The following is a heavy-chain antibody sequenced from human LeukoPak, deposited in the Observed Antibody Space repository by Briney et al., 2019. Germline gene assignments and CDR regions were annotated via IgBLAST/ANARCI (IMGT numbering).Heavy chain of an antibody. J-gene: IGHJ4*02. CDR1: GFTFSSYW. CDR3: ARVRYSYDSSGIDY. Sequence: PGGSLRLSCAASGFTFSSYWMHWVRQAPGKGLVWVSRINSDGRSTSYADSVKGRFTISRDNAKNTLYLQMNILRAEDTAVYYCARVRYSYDSSGIDYWGQGTLVTVSS. V-gene: IGHV3-74*01. D-gene: IGHD3-22*01. CDR2: INSDGRST.